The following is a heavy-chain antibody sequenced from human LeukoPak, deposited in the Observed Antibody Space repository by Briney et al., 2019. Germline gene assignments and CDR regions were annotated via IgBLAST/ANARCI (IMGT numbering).Heavy chain of an antibody. V-gene: IGHV4-34*01. CDR3: ARDRMHGDYDY. Sequence: SETLSLTCAVYGGSFSDYYWNWIRQPPGKGREWIGEINHFGSANYNPSLKSRVTVSGDTSKNQFSLKVNSVTAADTAVYYCARDRMHGDYDYWGQGTLVTVSS. J-gene: IGHJ4*02. D-gene: IGHD4-17*01. CDR1: GGSFSDYY. CDR2: INHFGSA.